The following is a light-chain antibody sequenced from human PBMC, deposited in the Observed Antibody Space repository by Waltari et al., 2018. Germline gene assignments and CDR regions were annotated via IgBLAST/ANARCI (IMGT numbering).Light chain of an antibody. J-gene: IGLJ2*01. Sequence: QSVLTQPPSLSAAPGQKVTISCSGSSFNIGNNHVSWYQHLPGTAPKLLIFDNNNRPSGIPNRFSGSKSGTSVTLGITGLQTGDEADYYCGTWDSSLSVVVFGGGTKLTVL. CDR1: SFNIGNNH. CDR2: DNN. V-gene: IGLV1-51*01. CDR3: GTWDSSLSVVV.